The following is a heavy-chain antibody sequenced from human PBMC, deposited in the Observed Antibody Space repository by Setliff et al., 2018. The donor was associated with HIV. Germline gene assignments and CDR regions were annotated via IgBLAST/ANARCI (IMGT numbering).Heavy chain of an antibody. CDR2: IYYSGST. CDR1: GDSTSSSSSY. Sequence: SETLSLTCTVSGDSTSSSSSYWGWIRQPPGKGLEWIGSIYYSGSTYYNPSLKSRVTISVDTSKNQFSPKLNSVTAADTAVYYCARTRGYTYGYIDSWAQGTLVTVSS. V-gene: IGHV4-39*01. D-gene: IGHD5-18*01. CDR3: ARTRGYTYGYIDS. J-gene: IGHJ4*02.